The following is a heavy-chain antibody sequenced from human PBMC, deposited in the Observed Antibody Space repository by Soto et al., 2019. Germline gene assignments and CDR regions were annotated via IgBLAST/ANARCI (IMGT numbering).Heavy chain of an antibody. CDR1: GYTFTGYY. J-gene: IGHJ4*02. CDR3: AREGSSGWAFDY. D-gene: IGHD6-19*01. Sequence: QVQLVQSRAEVKKPGASVRLSCKASGYTFTGYYMHWVRQAPGQGLEWMGIINPTNGGTAYAQEFQGRVTMTRDTSTTTVYVEVSSLRSEDTAVYFCAREGSSGWAFDYWGQGTLVTVSS. V-gene: IGHV1-46*01. CDR2: INPTNGGT.